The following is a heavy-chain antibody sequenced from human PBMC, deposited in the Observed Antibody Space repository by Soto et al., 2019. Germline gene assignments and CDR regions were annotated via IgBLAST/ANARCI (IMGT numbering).Heavy chain of an antibody. D-gene: IGHD4-17*01. J-gene: IGHJ6*02. Sequence: QVQLVESGGGVVQPGRSLRLSCAASGFTFSSYGMHWVRQAPGKGLEWVAVISYDGSNKYYADSVKGRFTISRDNSKNTLYLQMNSLRAEDTAVYYCAYGKRTYGMDVWGQGTTVTVSS. CDR2: ISYDGSNK. V-gene: IGHV3-30*03. CDR1: GFTFSSYG. CDR3: AYGKRTYGMDV.